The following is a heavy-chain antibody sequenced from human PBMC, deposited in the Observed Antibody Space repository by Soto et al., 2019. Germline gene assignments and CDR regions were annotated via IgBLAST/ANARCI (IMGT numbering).Heavy chain of an antibody. V-gene: IGHV3-30*18. D-gene: IGHD6-19*01. Sequence: PGGSLRLSCAASGFTFSNYGMHWVRQAPGKGLEWVAVISYDGSNKYYADSVKGRFTISRDNSKNTLYLQMNSLRAEDTAVYYCAKDQGIWYSSGWYFPDNWGQGTLVTVSS. CDR2: ISYDGSNK. CDR3: AKDQGIWYSSGWYFPDN. CDR1: GFTFSNYG. J-gene: IGHJ4*02.